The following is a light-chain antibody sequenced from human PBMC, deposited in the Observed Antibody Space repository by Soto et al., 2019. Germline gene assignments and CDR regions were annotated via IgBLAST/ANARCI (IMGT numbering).Light chain of an antibody. CDR3: QKYNSYSPT. V-gene: IGKV1-27*01. CDR2: AAS. Sequence: DIQVTQFPSSLSASVGDRITITCRASQAIGNYLAWYQQKPGKVPKLLIYAASTLQPGVPSRFSGSRSGTDFTLTVSSLQPEDVATYYCQKYNSYSPTFGQGTRVEIK. J-gene: IGKJ1*01. CDR1: QAIGNY.